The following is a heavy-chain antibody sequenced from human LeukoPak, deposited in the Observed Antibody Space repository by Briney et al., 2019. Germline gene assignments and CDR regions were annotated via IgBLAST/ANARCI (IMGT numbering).Heavy chain of an antibody. V-gene: IGHV1-69*04. CDR1: GGTFTSYA. Sequence: SVKVSCKASGGTFTSYAISWVRQAPGQGLECMGRIIPILGIANYAQKFQGRVTITADKSTSTAYMELSSLRSEDTAVYYCARTGSGSYYNWFDPWGQGTLVTVSS. CDR2: IIPILGIA. D-gene: IGHD3-10*01. J-gene: IGHJ5*02. CDR3: ARTGSGSYYNWFDP.